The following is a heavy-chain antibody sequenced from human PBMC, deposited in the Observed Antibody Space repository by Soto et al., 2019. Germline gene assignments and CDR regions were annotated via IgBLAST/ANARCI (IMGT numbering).Heavy chain of an antibody. V-gene: IGHV4-4*07. D-gene: IGHD5-18*01. CDR1: GGSISSYY. CDR3: ARDIGTAMVSDAFDI. CDR2: IYTSGST. Sequence: SETLSLTCTVSGGSISSYYWSWIRQPAGKGLEWIGRIYTSGSTNYNPSLKSRVTMSVDTSKNQFSLKLSSVTAADTAVYYCARDIGTAMVSDAFDIWGQGTMVTVSS. J-gene: IGHJ3*02.